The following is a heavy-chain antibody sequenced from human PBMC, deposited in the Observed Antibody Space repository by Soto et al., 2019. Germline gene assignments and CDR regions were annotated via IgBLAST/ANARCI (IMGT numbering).Heavy chain of an antibody. CDR1: GFTFSSHA. CDR3: AQDRGLVSPHY. CDR2: ISGSGDST. Sequence: EVQLLESGGGLVQPGGSLRLSCGASGFTFSSHAMTWVRQAPGKGLEWVSAISGSGDSTYYADSVKGRFTISRDNSKNTMFLQINSLRAEDTAVYYCAQDRGLVSPHYWGQGTLVTVSS. D-gene: IGHD3-9*01. J-gene: IGHJ4*02. V-gene: IGHV3-23*01.